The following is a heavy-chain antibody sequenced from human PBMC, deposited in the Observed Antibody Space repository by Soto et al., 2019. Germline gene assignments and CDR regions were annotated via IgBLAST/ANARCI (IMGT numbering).Heavy chain of an antibody. CDR2: ISYDGSNT. V-gene: IGHV3-30*03. CDR1: GFTFSSYG. CDR3: ASHPRDSSGYWYYFDY. J-gene: IGHJ4*02. Sequence: SLRLSCVASGFTFSSYGMHWVRQAPGKGLEWVAIISYDGSNTYYADSVKGRFTISRDNAKNSLYLQMNSLRAEDTAVYYCASHPRDSSGYWYYFDYWGQGTLVTVSS. D-gene: IGHD3-22*01.